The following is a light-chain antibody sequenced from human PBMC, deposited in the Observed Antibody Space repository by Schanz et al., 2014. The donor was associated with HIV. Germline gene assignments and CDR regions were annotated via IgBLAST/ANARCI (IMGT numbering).Light chain of an antibody. V-gene: IGKV1-39*01. CDR1: QSINTC. CDR3: QQYYSYPWT. Sequence: DIQMTQSPSSLAASVGDRLTISCRTSQSINTCLNWYQQKPGTAPKLLIYNASSLQSGVSSRFSGGGSGRVFTLTISGLQSEDFATYYCQQYYSYPWTFGQGTKVEIK. J-gene: IGKJ1*01. CDR2: NAS.